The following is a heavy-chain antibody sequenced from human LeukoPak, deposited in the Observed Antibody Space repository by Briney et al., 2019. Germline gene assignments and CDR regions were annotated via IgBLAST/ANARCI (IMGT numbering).Heavy chain of an antibody. V-gene: IGHV1-8*01. CDR3: ARGHIVVVPAANLRLWFDP. CDR2: MNPHGGNP. CDR1: GSTFNHYY. J-gene: IGHJ5*02. Sequence: ASVKVSCRASGSTFNHYYIHWVRQATGQGLEWMGVMNPHGGNPNYAQKFQGRVTMTRNTSISTAYMEVGSLRSEDTAVYYCARGHIVVVPAANLRLWFDPWGQGTLVTVSS. D-gene: IGHD2-2*01.